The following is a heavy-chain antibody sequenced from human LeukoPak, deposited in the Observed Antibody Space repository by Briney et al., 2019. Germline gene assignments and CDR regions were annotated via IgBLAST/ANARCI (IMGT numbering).Heavy chain of an antibody. CDR2: ISVGAEYI. CDR1: GLTFSTYV. Sequence: GGSLRLSCAASGLTFSTYVMNWFRQAPGKGLEWVSTISVGAEYIFYADSVKGRFTISRDDSNNALYLQMHSLRAEDTALYYCASGPPFLKYFEYWGQGTLVTVSS. D-gene: IGHD3-3*01. V-gene: IGHV3-23*01. CDR3: ASGPPFLKYFEY. J-gene: IGHJ4*02.